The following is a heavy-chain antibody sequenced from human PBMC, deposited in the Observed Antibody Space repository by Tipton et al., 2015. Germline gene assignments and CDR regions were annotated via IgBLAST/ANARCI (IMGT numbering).Heavy chain of an antibody. V-gene: IGHV4-59*01. Sequence: LRLSCTVSSDSITKYNWSWIRQPPGKELQWIGYIQYSGGTNYNPSLESRVSMSVDTSKTQFSLEMRSVTATDPAVYYCARARGRHGGLFDSWGQGILVTVSS. CDR2: IQYSGGT. CDR1: SDSITKYN. J-gene: IGHJ4*02. CDR3: ARARGRHGGLFDS. D-gene: IGHD4-23*01.